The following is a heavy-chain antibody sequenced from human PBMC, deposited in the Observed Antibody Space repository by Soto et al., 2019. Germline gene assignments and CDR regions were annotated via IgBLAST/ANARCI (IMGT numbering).Heavy chain of an antibody. CDR2: IGSRGDST. CDR3: XXDLIYGYNSGRPFDS. CDR1: GFTFSSFA. Sequence: EVQLLESGGGLVQPGGSLRLSCAASGFTFSSFAMSWVRQAPGKGLEWVSAIGSRGDSTYYADSVKGRFTISRDNSKNTLXLQMNSXXXEDTAVYYCXXDLIYGYNSGRPFDSWGQGTLVTVSS. J-gene: IGHJ4*02. D-gene: IGHD6-19*01. V-gene: IGHV3-23*01.